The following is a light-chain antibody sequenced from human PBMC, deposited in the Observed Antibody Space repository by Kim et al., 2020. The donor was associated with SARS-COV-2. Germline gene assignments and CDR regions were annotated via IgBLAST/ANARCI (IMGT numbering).Light chain of an antibody. Sequence: GSVGDTVTITCRASQDSRSYLAWFQVKPGKAPRPLIFGAFGLQDGVPSRFTGSGYGTDFTLTINGLQPEDFATYSCQQYNSYPPTFGQGTKVDIK. J-gene: IGKJ1*01. CDR2: GAF. CDR3: QQYNSYPPT. CDR1: QDSRSY. V-gene: IGKV1-16*01.